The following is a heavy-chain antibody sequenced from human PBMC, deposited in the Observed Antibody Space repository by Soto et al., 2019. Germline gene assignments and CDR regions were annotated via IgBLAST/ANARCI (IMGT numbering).Heavy chain of an antibody. V-gene: IGHV1-18*04. J-gene: IGHJ6*02. Sequence: ASVKVSCKASAYTFSSYGISWVRQAPGQGLEWMGWISGYNGNTNYAQNLQGRVTMTKDTSTSTAYMELRSLRSNDTAVYYCAGEEIAAAGCTIVGNYYGLDVWGQGTTVTVS. D-gene: IGHD6-25*01. CDR2: ISGYNGNT. CDR3: AGEEIAAAGCTIVGNYYGLDV. CDR1: AYTFSSYG.